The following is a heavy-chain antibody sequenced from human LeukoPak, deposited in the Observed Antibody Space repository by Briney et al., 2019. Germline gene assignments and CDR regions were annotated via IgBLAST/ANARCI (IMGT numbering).Heavy chain of an antibody. CDR1: GFTFSSYG. V-gene: IGHV3-30*18. D-gene: IGHD2-21*02. CDR3: AKVFSHIVVVTASRGALDI. Sequence: PGGSLRLSCAASGFTFSSYGMHWVRQAPGKGLEWVAVISYDGSNKYYADSVKGRFTISRDNSKNTLYLQMNSLRAEDTAVYYCAKVFSHIVVVTASRGALDIWGQGTMVTVSS. CDR2: ISYDGSNK. J-gene: IGHJ3*02.